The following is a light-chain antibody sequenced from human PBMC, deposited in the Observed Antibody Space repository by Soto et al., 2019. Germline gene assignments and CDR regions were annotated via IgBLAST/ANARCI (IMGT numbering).Light chain of an antibody. Sequence: QSALTPPRSVSGSPGQSVTISCTGTSSDVGGYNYVSWYQQHPGKAPKLMIYDVSKRLSGVPDRFSGSKSGITASLNISGLQAEDEADYYCCSYAGSYYVFGTGTQLTVL. V-gene: IGLV2-11*01. J-gene: IGLJ1*01. CDR2: DVS. CDR3: CSYAGSYYV. CDR1: SSDVGGYNY.